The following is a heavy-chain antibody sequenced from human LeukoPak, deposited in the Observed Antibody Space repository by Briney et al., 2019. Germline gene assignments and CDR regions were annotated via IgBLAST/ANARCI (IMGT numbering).Heavy chain of an antibody. CDR3: ARDLSGSGYYYYYMDV. CDR1: GGSISRGDYY. CDR2: IYYSGST. J-gene: IGHJ6*03. D-gene: IGHD3-22*01. V-gene: IGHV4-30-4*08. Sequence: PSQTLSLTCTVSGGSISRGDYYWSWIRQPPGKGLEWIGYIYYSGSTYYNPSLKSRVTISVDTSKNQFSLKLSSVTAADTAVYYCARDLSGSGYYYYYMDVWGKGTTVTVSS.